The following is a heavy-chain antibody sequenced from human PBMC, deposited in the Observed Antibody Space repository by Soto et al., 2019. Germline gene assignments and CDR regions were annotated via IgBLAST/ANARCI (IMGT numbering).Heavy chain of an antibody. Sequence: SETLSLTCTVSNDSISPYYWSWIRQPPGKGLEWIGFIYYSGSTNYNPSLKSRVTISVDTSKNQFSLKLNSVTAADTAVYYCARDRSLDYWGQGILVTVSS. CDR1: NDSISPYY. J-gene: IGHJ4*02. CDR3: ARDRSLDY. V-gene: IGHV4-59*01. D-gene: IGHD2-15*01. CDR2: IYYSGST.